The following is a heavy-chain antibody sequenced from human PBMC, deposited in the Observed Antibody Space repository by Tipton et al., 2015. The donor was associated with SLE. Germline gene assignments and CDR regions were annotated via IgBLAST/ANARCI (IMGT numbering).Heavy chain of an antibody. D-gene: IGHD2-21*01. Sequence: QLVQSGAEVKKPGASVKVSCKASGYTFTTYDITWVRQAPGQGLEWMGWMNPNTGKTGYAQKFQGRVTMTTDTSTSTAYMELRSLRSDDTAVYYCAREVGGDYYFDYWGQGTLVTVSS. CDR2: MNPNTGKT. CDR1: GYTFTTYD. V-gene: IGHV1-8*02. J-gene: IGHJ4*02. CDR3: AREVGGDYYFDY.